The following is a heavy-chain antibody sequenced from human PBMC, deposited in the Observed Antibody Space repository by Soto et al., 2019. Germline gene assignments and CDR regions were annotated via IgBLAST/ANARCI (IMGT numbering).Heavy chain of an antibody. CDR1: GGSISSSNW. D-gene: IGHD3-22*01. J-gene: IGHJ5*02. V-gene: IGHV4-4*02. Sequence: SETLSLTCAVSGGSISSSNWWSWVRQPPGKGLEWIGEIYHSGSTNYNPSLKSRVTISVDKSKNQFSLKLSSVTAADTAVYYCARTSTYYYDSSGSPGPNWFDPWGQGTLVTVSS. CDR3: ARTSTYYYDSSGSPGPNWFDP. CDR2: IYHSGST.